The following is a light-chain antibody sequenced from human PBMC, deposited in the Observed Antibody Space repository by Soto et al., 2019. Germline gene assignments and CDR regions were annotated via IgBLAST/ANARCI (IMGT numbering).Light chain of an antibody. J-gene: IGLJ3*02. CDR3: QSYDSSLSGWV. CDR1: SSNIGAGYD. Sequence: QSVLTQPPSVSGAPGQRVTISCTGSSSNIGAGYDVHWYQQLPGTAPKLLIQGNSNRPSGVPDRFSGSNSGTSASLAITGLQAEDEADYYCQSYDSSLSGWVFGGGTKLTVL. CDR2: GNS. V-gene: IGLV1-40*01.